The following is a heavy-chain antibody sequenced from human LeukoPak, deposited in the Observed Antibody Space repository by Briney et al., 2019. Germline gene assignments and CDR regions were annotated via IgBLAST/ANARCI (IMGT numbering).Heavy chain of an antibody. V-gene: IGHV3-53*01. CDR2: IYSGGST. CDR1: GFTVSSNY. D-gene: IGHD3-22*01. Sequence: GGSLRLSCAASGFTVSSNYMSWVRQAPGKGLEWVSVIYSGGSTYYADSVKGRFTISRYNSKSTLYLQMNSLRAEDTAVYYCARDLYDSSGYYYYYGMDVWGQGTTVTVSS. CDR3: ARDLYDSSGYYYYYGMDV. J-gene: IGHJ6*02.